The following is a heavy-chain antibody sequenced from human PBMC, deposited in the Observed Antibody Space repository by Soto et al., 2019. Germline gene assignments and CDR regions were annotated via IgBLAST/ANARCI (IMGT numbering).Heavy chain of an antibody. J-gene: IGHJ5*01. V-gene: IGHV4-30-4*01. CDR3: ARGRYCLNGRCFPNWFDS. CDR2: IYKSTTT. CDR1: GDSISTVDYF. D-gene: IGHD2-15*01. Sequence: SETLSLTCSVSGDSISTVDYFWAWIRQPPGQALEYIGYIYKSTTTYYNPSFESRVAISLDTSKSQFSLNVTSVTAADTAVYFCARGRYCLNGRCFPNWFDSWGQGTLVTVSS.